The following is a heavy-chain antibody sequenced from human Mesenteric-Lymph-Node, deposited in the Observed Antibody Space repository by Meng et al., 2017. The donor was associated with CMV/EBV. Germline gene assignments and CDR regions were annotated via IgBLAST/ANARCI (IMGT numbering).Heavy chain of an antibody. D-gene: IGHD3-3*01. Sequence: SETLSLTCSVSGGSVRSYYWSWIRQSPGKGLEWIGYIYYSENINYNPSLKSRVTISVDTSKNQFSLKLSSVTAADTAVYYCAGLSGYRGAVDYWGQGTLVTVSS. CDR3: AGLSGYRGAVDY. J-gene: IGHJ4*02. V-gene: IGHV4-59*02. CDR2: IYYSENI. CDR1: GGSVRSYY.